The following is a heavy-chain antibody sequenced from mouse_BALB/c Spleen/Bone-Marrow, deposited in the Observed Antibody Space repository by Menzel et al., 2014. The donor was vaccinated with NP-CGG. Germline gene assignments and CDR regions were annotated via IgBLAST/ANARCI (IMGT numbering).Heavy chain of an antibody. J-gene: IGHJ4*01. CDR1: GYSFTGYT. V-gene: IGHV1-31*01. CDR3: ARESMVTRYYAMDY. D-gene: IGHD2-10*02. CDR2: INPYNGGS. Sequence: EVHLVESGPELVKPGTSMKISCKASGYSFTGYTMNWVKQTLGKNLEWIGLINPYNGGSSYNQKFKGKATLTVDKSSSTAYMELLSLTSEDSAVYYCARESMVTRYYAMDYWGQGTSVTVSS.